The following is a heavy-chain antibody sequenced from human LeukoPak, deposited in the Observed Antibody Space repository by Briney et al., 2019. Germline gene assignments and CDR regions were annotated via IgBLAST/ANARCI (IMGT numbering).Heavy chain of an antibody. D-gene: IGHD2-15*01. CDR2: LSTDGSST. CDR3: ARSYGPIVFDF. V-gene: IGHV3-74*01. CDR1: GFNVNSYY. Sequence: GGSLRLSCAASGFNVNSYYMSWVRQAPGKGLVWVSRLSTDGSSTNYADSVKGRFTISRDNAKNTLYLQMNSLRAEDTAVYYCARSYGPIVFDFWGQGTLVTVSS. J-gene: IGHJ4*02.